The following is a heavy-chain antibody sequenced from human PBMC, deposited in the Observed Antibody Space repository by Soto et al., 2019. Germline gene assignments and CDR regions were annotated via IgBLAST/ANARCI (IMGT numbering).Heavy chain of an antibody. Sequence: QVQLVQSGAEVKKPGSSVKVSCKASGGTFSTYGISWVRQAPGQGLEWMGGIIPIFDTANYAQKCQGRVTITADDSTPTVYMELSSLRSEDTAVYYCARERVGYGMDVWGQGTTVTVSS. D-gene: IGHD1-26*01. CDR1: GGTFSTYG. CDR3: ARERVGYGMDV. V-gene: IGHV1-69*01. J-gene: IGHJ6*02. CDR2: IIPIFDTA.